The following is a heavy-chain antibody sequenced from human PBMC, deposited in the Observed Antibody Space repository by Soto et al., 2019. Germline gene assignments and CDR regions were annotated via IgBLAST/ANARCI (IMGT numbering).Heavy chain of an antibody. V-gene: IGHV4-4*02. CDR2: IYHSGST. CDR1: GGSISSSNW. J-gene: IGHJ4*02. D-gene: IGHD6-19*01. Sequence: QVQLQESGPGLVKPSGTLSLTCAVSGGSISSSNWWSWVRQPPGKGLEWIGEIYHSGSTNYNPSLKTRVXXXVXXSRNPFSLKLNSVPAADTAVYYCARSALAGTRFDYWGQGTLVTVSS. CDR3: ARSALAGTRFDY.